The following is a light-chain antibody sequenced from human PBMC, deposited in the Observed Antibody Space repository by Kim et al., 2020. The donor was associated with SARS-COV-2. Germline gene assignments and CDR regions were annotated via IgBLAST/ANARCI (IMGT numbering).Light chain of an antibody. CDR1: RRDSNSN. V-gene: IGKV3D-7*01. J-gene: IGKJ3*01. Sequence: SPGGSATLSSRATRRDSNSNLTWYHQKPGRAPRLLIYGASTRQAGVPSRFSGSGSETDFTLTISSLYPEDFAVYFCQQSYSSPLTFGAGTKVDIK. CDR2: GAS. CDR3: QQSYSSPLT.